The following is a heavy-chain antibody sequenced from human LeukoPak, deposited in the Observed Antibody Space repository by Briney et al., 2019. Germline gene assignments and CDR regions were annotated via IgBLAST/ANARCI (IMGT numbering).Heavy chain of an antibody. D-gene: IGHD3-22*01. CDR3: AKDPYYYDSSGYYYPNWFDP. CDR2: ISGSGGST. Sequence: GGSLRLSCAASGFTVSSNYMSWVRQAPGKGLEWVSAISGSGGSTYYADSVKGRFTISRDNSKNTLYLHMNSLRAEDTAVYYCAKDPYYYDSSGYYYPNWFDPWGQGTLVTVSS. V-gene: IGHV3-23*01. J-gene: IGHJ5*02. CDR1: GFTVSSNY.